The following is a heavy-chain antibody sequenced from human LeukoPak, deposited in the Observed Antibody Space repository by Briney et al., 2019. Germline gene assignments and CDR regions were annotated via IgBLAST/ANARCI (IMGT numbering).Heavy chain of an antibody. J-gene: IGHJ4*02. Sequence: PGRSLRLSCAASGFTFSNAWMNWVRQAPGKGLEWVGRIKSKPDGGTTDYAAPVKGRFTISRDNSKHTLYLQVNSLKTEDTAVYYCTTGSWGSFSYWGQGTLVTVSS. CDR3: TTGSWGSFSY. CDR2: IKSKPDGGTT. V-gene: IGHV3-15*01. D-gene: IGHD7-27*01. CDR1: GFTFSNAW.